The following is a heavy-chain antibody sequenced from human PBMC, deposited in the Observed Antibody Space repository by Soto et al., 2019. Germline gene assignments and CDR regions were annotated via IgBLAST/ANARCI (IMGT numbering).Heavy chain of an antibody. CDR1: GFTFSNAW. V-gene: IGHV3-15*01. J-gene: IGHJ4*02. CDR2: IKSKTDGGTT. CDR3: TTGSPDYDFHWDY. Sequence: PGGSLRLSCAASGFTFSNAWMSWVRQAPGKGLEWVGRIKSKTDGGTTDYAAPVKGRFTISRDDSKNTLYLQMNSLKTEDTAVYYCTTGSPDYDFHWDYWGQGTLVTVSS. D-gene: IGHD3-22*01.